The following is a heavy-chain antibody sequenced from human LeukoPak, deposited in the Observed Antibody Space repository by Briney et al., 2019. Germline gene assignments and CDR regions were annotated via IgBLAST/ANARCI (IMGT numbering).Heavy chain of an antibody. CDR1: GFTFSSYA. CDR2: ISGSGGTT. CDR3: ARWGRQWLLNWFDP. Sequence: GGSLRLSCAASGFTFSSYAMSWVRQAPGKGLEWVSGISGSGGTTYYADSVKGRFTISRDNSKNTLYLQMNSLRAEDTAVYYCARWGRQWLLNWFDPWGQGTLVTVSS. D-gene: IGHD6-19*01. J-gene: IGHJ5*02. V-gene: IGHV3-23*01.